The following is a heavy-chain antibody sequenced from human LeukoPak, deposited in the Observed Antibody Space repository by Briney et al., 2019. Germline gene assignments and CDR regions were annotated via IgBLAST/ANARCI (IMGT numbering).Heavy chain of an antibody. D-gene: IGHD1-14*01. CDR3: TTAIRVKP. CDR1: GFTFSSYE. CDR2: ISSSGSTI. V-gene: IGHV3-48*03. Sequence: GGSLRLSCAASGFTFSSYEMNWVRQAPGKGLEWVSYISSSGSTIYYADSVKGRFTISRDNAKNSLYLQMNSLKTEDTAVYYCTTAIRVKPWGQGTLVTVSS. J-gene: IGHJ5*02.